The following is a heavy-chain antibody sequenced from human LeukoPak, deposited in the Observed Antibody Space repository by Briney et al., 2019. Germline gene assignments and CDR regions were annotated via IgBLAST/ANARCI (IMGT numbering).Heavy chain of an antibody. V-gene: IGHV4-34*01. CDR3: ARVVAAAGTVGLFDY. CDR2: INHSGST. J-gene: IGHJ4*02. CDR1: GGSFSGYY. D-gene: IGHD6-13*01. Sequence: PSETLSLTCAVYGGSFSGYYWSWIRQPPGKGLEWIGEINHSGSTDYNPSLKSRVTISVDTSKNQFSLKLSSVTAADTAVYYCARVVAAAGTVGLFDYWGQGTLVTVSS.